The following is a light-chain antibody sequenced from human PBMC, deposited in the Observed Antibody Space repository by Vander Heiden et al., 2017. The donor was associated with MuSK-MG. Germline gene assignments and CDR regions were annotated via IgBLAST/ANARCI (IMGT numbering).Light chain of an antibody. CDR3: SSYTTLTTLD. V-gene: IGLV2-14*03. CDR2: DVS. CDR1: SNDVGGYNY. Sequence: QSALTQPASVSGSPGQSITISCTGTSNDVGGYNYVSWYQQHPGKAPKLMIYDVSSRPSGVSNRFSGSKSGNTASLTISGLQAEDEAHYFCSSYTTLTTLDFGTGTKV. J-gene: IGLJ1*01.